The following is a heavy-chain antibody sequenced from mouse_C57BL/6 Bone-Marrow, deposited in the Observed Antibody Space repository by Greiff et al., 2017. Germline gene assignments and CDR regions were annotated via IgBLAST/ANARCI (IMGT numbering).Heavy chain of an antibody. Sequence: DVKLVESGPGLAKPSQTLSLTCSVTGYSITSDYWNWIRKFPGNKLEYMGYISYSGSTYYNPSLKSRISITRDTSKNQYYLQLNSVTTEDTATYYCARDNYGSSDWYFDVWGTGTTVTVSS. V-gene: IGHV3-8*01. CDR2: ISYSGST. CDR3: ARDNYGSSDWYFDV. CDR1: GYSITSDY. J-gene: IGHJ1*03. D-gene: IGHD1-1*01.